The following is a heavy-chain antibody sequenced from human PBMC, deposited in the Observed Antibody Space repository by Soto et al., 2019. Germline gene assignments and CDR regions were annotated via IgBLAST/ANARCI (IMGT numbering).Heavy chain of an antibody. D-gene: IGHD1-26*01. V-gene: IGHV1-69*13. Sequence: SVKVSCKAPGGTFSSYAISWVRQAPGQGLEWMGGIIPIFGTANYAQKFKGRVTITADESTSTAYMELSSLRSEDTAVYYCARDTGRLTPHNFDYWGQGTLVTVSS. CDR3: ARDTGRLTPHNFDY. J-gene: IGHJ4*02. CDR2: IIPIFGTA. CDR1: GGTFSSYA.